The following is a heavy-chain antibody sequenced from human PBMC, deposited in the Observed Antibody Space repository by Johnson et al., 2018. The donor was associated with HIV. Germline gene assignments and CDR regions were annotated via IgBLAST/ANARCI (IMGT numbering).Heavy chain of an antibody. Sequence: QVQLVESGGGLVQPGGSLRLSCAASGFTFSSYALHWVRQAPGKGLEWVAVISYYGSNKSYADSVKGRFTISRDNSKNTLYLQMNSLRAEDTAVYYCARGSSSGWSGGAFDIWGQGTMVTVSS. CDR2: ISYYGSNK. CDR3: ARGSSSGWSGGAFDI. D-gene: IGHD6-19*01. V-gene: IGHV3-30-3*01. J-gene: IGHJ3*02. CDR1: GFTFSSYA.